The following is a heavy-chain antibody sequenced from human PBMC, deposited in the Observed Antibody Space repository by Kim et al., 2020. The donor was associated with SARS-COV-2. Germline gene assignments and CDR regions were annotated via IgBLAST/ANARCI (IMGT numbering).Heavy chain of an antibody. Sequence: GGSLRLSCAASGFTFSDYYMSWIRQAPGKGLEWVSYISSSSSTIYYADSVKSRFTISRDNAKNSLYLQMNSLRAEDTAVYYCARGGIAAAAAFDYWGQGTLVTVSS. V-gene: IGHV3-11*04. J-gene: IGHJ4*02. CDR2: ISSSSSTI. D-gene: IGHD6-13*01. CDR1: GFTFSDYY. CDR3: ARGGIAAAAAFDY.